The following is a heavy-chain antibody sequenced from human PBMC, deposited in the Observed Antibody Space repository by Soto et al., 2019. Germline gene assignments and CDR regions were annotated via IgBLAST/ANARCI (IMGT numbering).Heavy chain of an antibody. J-gene: IGHJ4*02. V-gene: IGHV4-39*01. Sequence: QLQLQESGPGLVKPSETLSLTCSVSGDSISSSSYYWGWIRQPPGKGLEWIGTINYSGSTYYNPSPKXQVDIXXDTSKNQFSLKVSSVTAADTAVYYCASLYGDYVPYWGQGILVSVSS. CDR1: GDSISSSSYY. CDR3: ASLYGDYVPY. CDR2: INYSGST. D-gene: IGHD4-17*01.